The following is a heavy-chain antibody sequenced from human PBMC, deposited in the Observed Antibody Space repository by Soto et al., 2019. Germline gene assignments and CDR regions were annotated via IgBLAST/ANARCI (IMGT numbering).Heavy chain of an antibody. CDR3: ARLLDGYSPVFDY. Sequence: QVQLVQSGAEVKKPGYSVKVSCKASGGTFSSYAISWVRQAPGQGLEWMGGIIPIFGTANYAQKFQGRVTITADESTSTAYRELSSLRSEDTAVYYCARLLDGYSPVFDYWGQGTLVTVSS. J-gene: IGHJ4*02. V-gene: IGHV1-69*12. D-gene: IGHD5-18*01. CDR1: GGTFSSYA. CDR2: IIPIFGTA.